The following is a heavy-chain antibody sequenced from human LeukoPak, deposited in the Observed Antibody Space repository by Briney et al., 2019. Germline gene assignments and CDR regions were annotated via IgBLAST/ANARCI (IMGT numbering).Heavy chain of an antibody. CDR3: ARAVGSSGWYYFDY. D-gene: IGHD6-19*01. CDR2: LSGSSAYT. Sequence: PGGSLRLSFAASGFTFSSYAMSWVRQAPGKGLEWVSSLSGSSAYTYYADSVKGRFTISRDNSKNTLYLQMNSLRAEDTAVYYCARAVGSSGWYYFDYWGQGTLVTVSS. CDR1: GFTFSSYA. J-gene: IGHJ4*02. V-gene: IGHV3-23*01.